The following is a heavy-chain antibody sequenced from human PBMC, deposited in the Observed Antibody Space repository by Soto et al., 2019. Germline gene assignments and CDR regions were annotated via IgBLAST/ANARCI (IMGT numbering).Heavy chain of an antibody. V-gene: IGHV4-59*01. CDR3: AEDGIRDVRSVSAFLLNRSSDL. D-gene: IGHD3-10*02. CDR2: LYYSGST. Sequence: GKGLEWIGYLYYSGSTNYTPSLKSRVTISLDTSKNQFSLKLSSVTAADTVFFFQAEDGIRDVRSVSAFLLNRSSDL. J-gene: IGHJ2*01.